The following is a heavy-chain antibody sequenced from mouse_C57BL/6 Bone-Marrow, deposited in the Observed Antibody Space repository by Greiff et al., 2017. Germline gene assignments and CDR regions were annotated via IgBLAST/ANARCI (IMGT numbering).Heavy chain of an antibody. D-gene: IGHD2-3*01. J-gene: IGHJ2*01. CDR1: GYTFTSYW. CDR3: GRFWLLRDY. CDR2: IHPNSGST. V-gene: IGHV1-64*01. Sequence: QVQLQQPGAELVKPGASVKLSCKASGYTFTSYWMHWVKQRPGQGLEWIGIIHPNSGSTNYNEKFKSKATLTVDKSSSTAYMQLSSLTSEDSAVYYCGRFWLLRDYWGQGTTLTVSS.